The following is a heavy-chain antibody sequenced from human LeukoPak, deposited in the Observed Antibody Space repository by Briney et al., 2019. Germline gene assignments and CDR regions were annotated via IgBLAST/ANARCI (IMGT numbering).Heavy chain of an antibody. Sequence: SVKVSCKTSGFTFSNSAIQCVRQARGQRLEWIGWIGADDDNTNYAQRFQDRVTITRDMSTSTVYMDLSSLKSEDTAVYHCAAEIYGYNSECCSFDFWGPGTPVAVSS. CDR1: GFTFSNSA. CDR3: AAEIYGYNSECCSFDF. D-gene: IGHD4-23*01. J-gene: IGHJ3*01. CDR2: IGADDDNT. V-gene: IGHV1-58*02.